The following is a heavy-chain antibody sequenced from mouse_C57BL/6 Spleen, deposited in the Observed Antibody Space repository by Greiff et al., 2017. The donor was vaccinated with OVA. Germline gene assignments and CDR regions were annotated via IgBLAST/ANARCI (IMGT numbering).Heavy chain of an antibody. Sequence: VKLMESGPGLVAPSQSLSITCTVSGFSFTSYGVSWVRQPPGKGLEWLGVIWGDGSTNYHSALISRLSISKDNAKSHVFLKLNSLQADDTAANDCAKPRDYYGGVDDWGQGTSVTVSS. V-gene: IGHV2-3*01. CDR3: AKPRDYYGGVDD. D-gene: IGHD1-1*01. CDR1: GFSFTSYG. J-gene: IGHJ4*01. CDR2: IWGDGST.